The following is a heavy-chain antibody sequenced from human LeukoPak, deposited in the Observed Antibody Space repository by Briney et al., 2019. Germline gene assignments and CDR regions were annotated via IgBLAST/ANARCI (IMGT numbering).Heavy chain of an antibody. V-gene: IGHV1-24*01. Sequence: GASVNVSCKVSGYTLTELSMHWVRQAPGKGLEWMGGFDPEDGETIYAQKFQGRVTITADESTSTAYMELSSLRSEDTAVYYCARGYSYGYASDYWGQGTLVTVSS. D-gene: IGHD5-18*01. CDR2: FDPEDGET. CDR3: ARGYSYGYASDY. CDR1: GYTLTELS. J-gene: IGHJ4*02.